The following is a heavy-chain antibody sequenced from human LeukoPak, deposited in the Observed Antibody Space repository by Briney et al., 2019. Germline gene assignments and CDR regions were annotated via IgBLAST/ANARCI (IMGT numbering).Heavy chain of an antibody. Sequence: SETLSLTCTVSGGSISSYYWSWIRQPPGKGLEWIGYIYYSGSTNYNPSLKSRVTISVDTSKNQFSLKLSSVTAADTAVYYCARDLGGDCSSTSCYDAGWFDPWGQGTLVTVSS. J-gene: IGHJ5*02. D-gene: IGHD2-2*01. CDR3: ARDLGGDCSSTSCYDAGWFDP. V-gene: IGHV4-59*12. CDR2: IYYSGST. CDR1: GGSISSYY.